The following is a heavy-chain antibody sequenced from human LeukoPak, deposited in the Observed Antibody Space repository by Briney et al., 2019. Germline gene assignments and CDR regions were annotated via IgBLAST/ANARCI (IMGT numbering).Heavy chain of an antibody. CDR2: ISYDGSNK. CDR1: GFTFSRYT. D-gene: IGHD1-1*01. V-gene: IGHV3-30-3*01. J-gene: IGHJ4*02. CDR3: ARGPTPGTPPDY. Sequence: GGSLRLSCAASGFTFSRYTIHWVRQAPGKGLEWVAVISYDGSNKYYADSVKGRLTISRDNSKNTLYLQMNSLRAEDTAVYHCARGPTPGTPPDYWGQGTLVTVSS.